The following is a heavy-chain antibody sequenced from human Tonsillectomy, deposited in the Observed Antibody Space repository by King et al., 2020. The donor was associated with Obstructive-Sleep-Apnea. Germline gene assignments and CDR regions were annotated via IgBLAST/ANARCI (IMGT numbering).Heavy chain of an antibody. D-gene: IGHD3-9*01. Sequence: VQLVESGGGLVKPGGSLRLSCAASGFTFRSYSMNWVRQAPGKGLDWVASIRSSSSYIYSADSVKGRFTISRDNANNSLCLQMNSLRAEDTAVYYCARGDILTGSILTYWGQGTLVTVPS. V-gene: IGHV3-21*01. J-gene: IGHJ4*02. CDR2: IRSSSSYI. CDR3: ARGDILTGSILTY. CDR1: GFTFRSYS.